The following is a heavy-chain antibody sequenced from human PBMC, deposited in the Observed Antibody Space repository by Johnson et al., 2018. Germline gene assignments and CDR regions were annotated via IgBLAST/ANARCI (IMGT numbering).Heavy chain of an antibody. CDR2: IVVGSGNT. Sequence: QLVQSGPEVKKPGTSVKVSCKASGFTFTSSAVQWVRQARGQRLEWIGWIVVGSGNTNYAQKFQERVTITRDMSTSTAYMELSSLRSEDTAVYYCANTRGNTDVDYYYYMDVWGKGTTVTVSS. CDR1: GFTFTSSA. J-gene: IGHJ6*03. V-gene: IGHV1-58*01. CDR3: ANTRGNTDVDYYYYMDV. D-gene: IGHD2/OR15-2a*01.